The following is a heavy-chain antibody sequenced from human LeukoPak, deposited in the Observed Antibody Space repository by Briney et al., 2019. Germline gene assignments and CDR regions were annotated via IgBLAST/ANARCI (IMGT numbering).Heavy chain of an antibody. D-gene: IGHD2-2*01. Sequence: PSETMSLTCTIYAGSMSRSDYDWGWIRQPPGKGLEWIGSISYSGSTSYNPSLKSRVTISVGMSKNQFSLKLTSVTAADTALYYCVRRCSSTSCYRRGDYWGQGTLVTVS. V-gene: IGHV4-39*01. CDR2: ISYSGST. J-gene: IGHJ4*02. CDR3: VRRCSSTSCYRRGDY. CDR1: AGSMSRSDYD.